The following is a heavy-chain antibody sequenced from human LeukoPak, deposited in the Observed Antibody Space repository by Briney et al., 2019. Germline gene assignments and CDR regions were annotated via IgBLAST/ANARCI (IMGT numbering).Heavy chain of an antibody. Sequence: SETLSLTCAVSGYSISSGYYWGWIRQPPGKGLEWIGSIYHSGSTYYNPSLKSRVTISVDTSENQFSLKLSSVTAADTAVYYCASAWWVAGGYFDYWGQGTLVTVSS. D-gene: IGHD2-15*01. J-gene: IGHJ4*02. CDR2: IYHSGST. V-gene: IGHV4-38-2*01. CDR3: ASAWWVAGGYFDY. CDR1: GYSISSGYY.